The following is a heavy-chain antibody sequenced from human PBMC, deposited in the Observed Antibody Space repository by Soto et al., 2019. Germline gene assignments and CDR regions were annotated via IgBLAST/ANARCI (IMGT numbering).Heavy chain of an antibody. D-gene: IGHD5-12*01. CDR1: GGSVSSGAYY. CDR2: IYYSGST. V-gene: IGHV4-31*03. J-gene: IGHJ3*02. CDR3: ARARLRAVYAFDI. Sequence: QVQLQESDAGLVKASQTLSLTCTVSGGSVSSGAYYWTGIRQRPGKGLEWIGYIYYSGSTYYSPSLKSRLSISLATSKNQFSLRLRSVTAADTAMYYCARARLRAVYAFDIWGQGTMVTVSS.